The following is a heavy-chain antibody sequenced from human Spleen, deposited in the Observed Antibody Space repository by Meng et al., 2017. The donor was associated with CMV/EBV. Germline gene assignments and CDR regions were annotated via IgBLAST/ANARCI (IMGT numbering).Heavy chain of an antibody. J-gene: IGHJ5*02. Sequence: ESLKISCAASGFTFSNYWMSWVRQAPGKGLEWVANIIQDGSEKYYVDSVKGRFTISRDNAKNSLYLHMNSLRAEDTAVYYCARLTGHCSSTSCYYWLDPWGQGTLVTVSS. CDR3: ARLTGHCSSTSCYYWLDP. CDR2: IIQDGSEK. D-gene: IGHD2-2*01. CDR1: GFTFSNYW. V-gene: IGHV3-7*01.